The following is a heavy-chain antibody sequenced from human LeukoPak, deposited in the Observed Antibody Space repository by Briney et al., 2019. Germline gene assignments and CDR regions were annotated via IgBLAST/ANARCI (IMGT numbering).Heavy chain of an antibody. V-gene: IGHV3-49*04. CDR2: IRSKAYGGTM. J-gene: IGHJ3*02. CDR1: GFTFSSYA. CDR3: SRLYCSSTSCYLGAFDI. D-gene: IGHD2-2*01. Sequence: GGSLRLSCAASGFTFSSYAMSWVRQAPGKGLEWVGFIRSKAYGGTMEYAASVKGRFTISRDDSNSAAYLQMNSLKTEDTAVYYCSRLYCSSTSCYLGAFDIWGQGTMVTVSS.